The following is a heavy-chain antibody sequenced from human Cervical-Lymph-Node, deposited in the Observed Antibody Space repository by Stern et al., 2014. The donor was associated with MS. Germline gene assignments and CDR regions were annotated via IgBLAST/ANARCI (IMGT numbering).Heavy chain of an antibody. CDR3: ARGFVTTENWFDH. V-gene: IGHV1-46*01. Sequence: QVQLVQSVAEVKKPGASVTVSCKASGYTFTSHYIHWVRQAPGQGLEWMGIFNPSGDTTSSAPQFQGRLTMTRDTSTSTVNLHLSSLRSDDTAVYYCARGFVTTENWFDHWGQGTLVTVSS. D-gene: IGHD1-14*01. CDR2: FNPSGDTT. CDR1: GYTFTSHY. J-gene: IGHJ5*02.